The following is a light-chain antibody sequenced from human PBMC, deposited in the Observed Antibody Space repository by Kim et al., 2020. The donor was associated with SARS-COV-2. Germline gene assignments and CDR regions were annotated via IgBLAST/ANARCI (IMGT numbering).Light chain of an antibody. CDR1: QSVRNY. Sequence: SPGERATLSCRASQSVRNYLAWYQQKPGQAPRLLIYDASIRATGIPARFSGSGSGTDFTLTISSLEPEDFTVYYCQQRNSWPPITFGQGTRLEIK. CDR2: DAS. CDR3: QQRNSWPPIT. J-gene: IGKJ5*01. V-gene: IGKV3-11*01.